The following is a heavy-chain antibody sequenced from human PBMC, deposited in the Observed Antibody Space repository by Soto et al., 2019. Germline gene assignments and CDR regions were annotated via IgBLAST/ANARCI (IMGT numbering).Heavy chain of an antibody. V-gene: IGHV3-23*01. CDR1: GFTFSSYT. D-gene: IGHD2-15*01. CDR3: AKDKVCSGGSCYYDY. CDR2: INGGGGST. Sequence: EVQLLEAGGELIQPGGSLRLSCASSGFTFSSYTMTWGRHGPGKGLEWVSAINGGGGSTYYAASVKGRFTISRDNSKDTQYLQMNSLRAEDTAVYYCAKDKVCSGGSCYYDYWGQGTLVSVSS. J-gene: IGHJ4*02.